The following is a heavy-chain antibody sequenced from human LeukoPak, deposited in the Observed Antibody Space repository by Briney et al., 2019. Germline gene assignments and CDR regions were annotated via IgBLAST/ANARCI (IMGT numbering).Heavy chain of an antibody. V-gene: IGHV4-34*01. CDR1: GGSFSGYY. CDR3: ARGNFGSTTVIDY. Sequence: PSETLSLTCAVYGGSFSGYYWSWIRQPPGKGLEWIGEINHSGSTNYNPSLKSRVTISVDTTKNQFSLMLSSVTAADTAVYYCARGNFGSTTVIDYWGQGTLVTVSS. D-gene: IGHD6-13*01. CDR2: INHSGST. J-gene: IGHJ4*02.